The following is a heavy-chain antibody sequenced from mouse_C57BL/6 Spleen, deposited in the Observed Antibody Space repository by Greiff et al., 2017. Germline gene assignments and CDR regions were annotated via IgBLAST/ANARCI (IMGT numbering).Heavy chain of an antibody. J-gene: IGHJ2*01. V-gene: IGHV1-80*01. CDR2: IYPGAGDT. Sequence: VQLVESGAELVKPGASVKISCKASGYAFSSYWMNWVKQRPGKGLEWIGQIYPGAGDTKYNGKFKGKAKLTADKSSSTAYMQLSSLTSEDSAVYFCAREGTWRYYFDYWGQGTTLTVSA. D-gene: IGHD3-3*01. CDR3: AREGTWRYYFDY. CDR1: GYAFSSYW.